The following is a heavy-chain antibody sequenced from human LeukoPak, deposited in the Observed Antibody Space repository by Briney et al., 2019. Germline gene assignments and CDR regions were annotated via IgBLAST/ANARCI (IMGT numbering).Heavy chain of an antibody. CDR1: GFTFSSYW. D-gene: IGHD3-9*01. V-gene: IGHV3-7*01. Sequence: PGGSLRLSRAASGFTFSSYWMSWVRQAPGKGLEWVANIKQDGSEKYYVDSVKGRFTISRDNAKNSLYLQMNSLRAEDTAVYYCARDGRLRYFDWLLWWGQGTLVTVSS. CDR3: ARDGRLRYFDWLLW. J-gene: IGHJ4*02. CDR2: IKQDGSEK.